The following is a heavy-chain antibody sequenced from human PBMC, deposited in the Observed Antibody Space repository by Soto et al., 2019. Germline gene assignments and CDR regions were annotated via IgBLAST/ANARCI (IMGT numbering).Heavy chain of an antibody. CDR3: AHRPSYCSGGSCYSGFDY. V-gene: IGHV2-5*02. Sequence: QITLKESGPTLVKPTQTLTLTCTFSGFSLSTSGVGVGWIRQPPEKALEWLALIYWDDDKRYSPSLKSRLTITKDTSKNQLVLTMTNMDPVDTATYYCAHRPSYCSGGSCYSGFDYWGQGTLVTVSS. CDR1: GFSLSTSGVG. D-gene: IGHD2-15*01. CDR2: IYWDDDK. J-gene: IGHJ4*02.